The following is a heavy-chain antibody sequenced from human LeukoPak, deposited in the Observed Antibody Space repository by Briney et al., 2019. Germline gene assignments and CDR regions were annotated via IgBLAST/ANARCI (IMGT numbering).Heavy chain of an antibody. CDR2: INAGNGNT. CDR1: GYTFTSYA. D-gene: IGHD6-13*01. Sequence: ASVRASCKASGYTFTSYAMHWVRQAPGQRLEWMGWINAGNGNTKYSQKFQGRVTITRDTSASTAHMELSSLRSEDTAVYYCARGGYSSSWDFDYWGQGTLVTVSS. V-gene: IGHV1-3*01. J-gene: IGHJ4*02. CDR3: ARGGYSSSWDFDY.